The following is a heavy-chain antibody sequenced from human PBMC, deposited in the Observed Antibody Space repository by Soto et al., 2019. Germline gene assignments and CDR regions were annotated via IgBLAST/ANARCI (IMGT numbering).Heavy chain of an antibody. CDR2: IYYSGST. J-gene: IGHJ4*02. CDR3: ARGEHDYGDYGHDY. V-gene: IGHV4-61*01. Sequence: PSETLSLTCXVSGGSVSSGSYYWSWIRQPPGKGLEWIGYIYYSGSTNYNPSLKSRVTISVDTSKNQFSLKLSSVTAADTAVYYCARGEHDYGDYGHDYWGQGTLVTVSS. CDR1: GGSVSSGSYY. D-gene: IGHD4-17*01.